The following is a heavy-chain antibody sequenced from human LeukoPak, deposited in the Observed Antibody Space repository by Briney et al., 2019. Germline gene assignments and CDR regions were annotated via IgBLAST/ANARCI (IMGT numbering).Heavy chain of an antibody. D-gene: IGHD3-10*01. CDR1: GYTFTRYG. Sequence: GASVKVSCKASGYTFTRYGISWVRQAPGQGLEWMGWISAYNGNTKYAQKLQGRVTMTTDTSTSTAYMELRSLRSDDTAVYYCAREGGEEGFGKLCLDYWGQGTLDTVSS. CDR2: ISAYNGNT. V-gene: IGHV1-18*01. CDR3: AREGGEEGFGKLCLDY. J-gene: IGHJ4*02.